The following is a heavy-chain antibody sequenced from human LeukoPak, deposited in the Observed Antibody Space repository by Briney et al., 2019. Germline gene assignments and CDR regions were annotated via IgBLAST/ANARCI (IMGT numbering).Heavy chain of an antibody. CDR2: INPNSGGT. CDR1: GYTFTGYY. J-gene: IGHJ4*02. CDR3: ARAHPPGDYTPLDY. D-gene: IGHD4-17*01. Sequence: ASVKVSCKASGYTFTGYYIHWVRQAPGQGLEWMGWINPNSGGTNYAQKFQGRVTMTRDTSISTAYMELSRLRSDDMAVYYCARAHPPGDYTPLDYWGQGTLVTVSS. V-gene: IGHV1-2*02.